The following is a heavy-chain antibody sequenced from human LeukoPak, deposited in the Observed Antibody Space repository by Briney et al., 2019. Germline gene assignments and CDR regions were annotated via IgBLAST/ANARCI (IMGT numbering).Heavy chain of an antibody. CDR1: GYSISSGYY. J-gene: IGHJ4*02. CDR2: IYHSGST. CDR3: ARAGFEVRGVMRYYFDY. D-gene: IGHD3-10*01. V-gene: IGHV4-38-2*02. Sequence: SETLSLTCTVSGYSISSGYYWGWIRQPPGKGLEWIGSIYHSGSTYYNPSLKSRVTISVDTSKNQFSLKLSSVTAADTAVYYCARAGFEVRGVMRYYFDYWGQGTLVTVSS.